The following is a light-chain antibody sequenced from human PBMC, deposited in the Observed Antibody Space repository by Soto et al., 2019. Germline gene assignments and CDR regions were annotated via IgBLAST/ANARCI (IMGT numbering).Light chain of an antibody. V-gene: IGLV1-44*01. CDR2: SND. CDR1: SSNIGSNT. J-gene: IGLJ7*01. Sequence: QSVLTQPPSASGTPGQRVTISCSGSSSNIGSNTVNWYQQLPGTAPKLLMYSNDQRPSGVPDRFSGSKSGTSASLAISGLQSEDEADYYFAAWDDSLSGAVFGGGTQLTVL. CDR3: AAWDDSLSGAV.